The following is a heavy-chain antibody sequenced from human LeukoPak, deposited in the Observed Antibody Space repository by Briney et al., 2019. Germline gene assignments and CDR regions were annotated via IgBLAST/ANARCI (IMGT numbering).Heavy chain of an antibody. D-gene: IGHD3-3*01. CDR3: ARGCSSGYYDFWSGYWAFDI. Sequence: GGSLRLSCAASGFTFSSYSMNWVRQAPGKGLEWVSSISSSSSYIYYADSVKGRFTISRDNAKNSLYLQMNSLRAEDTAVYYCARGCSSGYYDFWSGYWAFDIWGQGAMVTVSS. J-gene: IGHJ3*02. CDR1: GFTFSSYS. CDR2: ISSSSSYI. V-gene: IGHV3-21*01.